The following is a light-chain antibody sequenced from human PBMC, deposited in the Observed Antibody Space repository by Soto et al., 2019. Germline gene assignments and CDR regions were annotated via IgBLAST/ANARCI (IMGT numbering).Light chain of an antibody. J-gene: IGKJ1*01. CDR2: SAS. CDR3: QQYGDSRWT. CDR1: QSVTSSF. V-gene: IGKV3-20*01. Sequence: EIVLTQSPGTLSLSPGERATLSCRASQSVTSSFLAWYQQKPGQAPRLLIYSASHRATGLPDRFSGSESGTDFTLTISRLEPEDFAVYYCQQYGDSRWTFGQGTKVDIK.